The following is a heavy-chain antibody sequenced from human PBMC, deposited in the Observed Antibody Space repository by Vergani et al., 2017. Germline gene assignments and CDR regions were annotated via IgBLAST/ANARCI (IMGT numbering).Heavy chain of an antibody. V-gene: IGHV3-21*01. CDR2: ISSSSSYI. J-gene: IGHJ4*02. CDR3: ARGGITMVRGPLDY. CDR1: GFTFSSSS. D-gene: IGHD3-10*01. Sequence: EVQLVESGGGLVKPGGSLRLSCAASGFTFSSSSMNWVRQAPGKGLEWVSSISSSSSYIYYADSVKGRFTISRDNAKNSLYLQMNSLRAEDTAVYYCARGGITMVRGPLDYWGQGTLVTVSS.